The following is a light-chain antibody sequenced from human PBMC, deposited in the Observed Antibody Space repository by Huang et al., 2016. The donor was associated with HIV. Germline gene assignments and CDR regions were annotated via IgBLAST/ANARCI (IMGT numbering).Light chain of an antibody. J-gene: IGKJ1*01. Sequence: EIVMTQSPVTLSVSPGESATLSCRASQNVSTNLAWYQHKPGRAPRLLIYGASTRANSDPARFSAGGSGTEFTLTVGVLRSDDFAVYYCQHYDSWAPATFGQGTKLEFK. CDR3: QHYDSWAPAT. CDR1: QNVSTN. V-gene: IGKV3-15*01. CDR2: GAS.